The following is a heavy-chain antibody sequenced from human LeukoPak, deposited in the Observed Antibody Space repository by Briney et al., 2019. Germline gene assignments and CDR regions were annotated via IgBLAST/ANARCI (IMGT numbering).Heavy chain of an antibody. J-gene: IGHJ4*02. CDR1: GFTFGDYT. Sequence: GGSLRLSCEASGFTFGDYTMHWVRQAPGKGLEWVSLIRWDGGRIYYADSVRGRFTISRDNSKNPLYLQMNSLRTEDTALYYCAKDYDILTSYYRGIDYWGQGTLVTVSS. CDR2: IRWDGGRI. V-gene: IGHV3-43*01. CDR3: AKDYDILTSYYRGIDY. D-gene: IGHD3-9*01.